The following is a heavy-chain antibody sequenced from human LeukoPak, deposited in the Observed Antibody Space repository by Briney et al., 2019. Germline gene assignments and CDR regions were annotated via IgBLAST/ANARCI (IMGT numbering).Heavy chain of an antibody. Sequence: GESLKISCKGSGYSFNNYWIGWVRQMPGKGLEWMGRISPSDSYTNYSPSFQGHITISADKSIRTAYLHWSNLKASDTAMYYCARRDTSGWGTWGQGTLVAVSS. CDR3: ARRDTSGWGT. CDR2: ISPSDSYT. CDR1: GYSFNNYW. V-gene: IGHV5-10-1*01. D-gene: IGHD6-19*01. J-gene: IGHJ5*02.